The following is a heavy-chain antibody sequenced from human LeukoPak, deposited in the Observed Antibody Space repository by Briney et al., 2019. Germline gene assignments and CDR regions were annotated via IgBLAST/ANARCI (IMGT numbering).Heavy chain of an antibody. CDR2: ISSSSSYI. J-gene: IGHJ4*02. D-gene: IGHD1-14*01. Sequence: GGSLRLSCGASGFTFSSYSINWVRQAPGKGLEWVSCISSSSSYIYYADSVKGRFTISRDNAKNSVYLQMSGLTTEDTAVYYCTRLAAAGSGRWAPDYWGQGTLVTVSS. V-gene: IGHV3-21*06. CDR3: TRLAAAGSGRWAPDY. CDR1: GFTFSSYS.